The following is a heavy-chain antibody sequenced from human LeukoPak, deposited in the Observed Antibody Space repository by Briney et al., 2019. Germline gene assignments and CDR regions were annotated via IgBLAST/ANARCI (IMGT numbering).Heavy chain of an antibody. D-gene: IGHD1-1*01. Sequence: PGRSLRLSCAASGFTFSSYAMHWVRQAPGKGLEWVAVISDDGSYKYYADSVKGRFTISSDNSTNMMYLQMSTLRTEDTAVYYCVRDNWKHHDAFEIWGQGTMVTVSS. CDR2: ISDDGSYK. V-gene: IGHV3-30-3*01. CDR3: VRDNWKHHDAFEI. CDR1: GFTFSSYA. J-gene: IGHJ3*02.